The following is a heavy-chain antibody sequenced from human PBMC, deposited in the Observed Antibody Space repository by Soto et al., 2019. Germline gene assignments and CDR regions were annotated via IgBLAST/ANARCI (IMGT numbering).Heavy chain of an antibody. CDR1: GGSFSGYY. Sequence: QVQLQQWGAGLLKPSETLSLTCAVYGGSFSGYYWSWIRQPPGKGLEWIGEINHSGSTNYNPSLKCRVTIAVDTSKSQFSLKQSSVTAADTAVYYCARGWSGWRVWLDYWGQGNLVTVSS. V-gene: IGHV4-34*01. CDR3: ARGWSGWRVWLDY. J-gene: IGHJ4*02. CDR2: INHSGST. D-gene: IGHD6-19*01.